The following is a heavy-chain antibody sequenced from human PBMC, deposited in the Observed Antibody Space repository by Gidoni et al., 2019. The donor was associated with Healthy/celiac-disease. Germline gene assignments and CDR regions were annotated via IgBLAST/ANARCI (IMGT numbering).Heavy chain of an antibody. J-gene: IGHJ6*02. CDR2: ISSSSSYI. CDR1: GFTFSSYS. V-gene: IGHV3-21*01. CDR3: AREFSKDDFWSSYYYYGMDV. D-gene: IGHD3-3*01. Sequence: EVQLVASGGGLVKPGGSLRLSCAASGFTFSSYSMHWVRHAPGKGLEWVSSISSSSSYIYYADSVKGRFTISRDNAKNSLYLQMNSLRAEDTAVYYCAREFSKDDFWSSYYYYGMDVWGQGTTVTVSS.